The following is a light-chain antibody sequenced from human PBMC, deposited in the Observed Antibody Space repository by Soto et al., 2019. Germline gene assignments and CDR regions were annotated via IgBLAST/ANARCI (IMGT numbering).Light chain of an antibody. Sequence: QSALTQPASVSGSPGQSITISGTGTSGDIGSYNRVSWYQQHPGKAPKLLIYEVTARPSGVSNRFSGSKSGNTASLTISGLQAEDEAEYYCSSYTNINTRACVFGTGPKLTVL. V-gene: IGLV2-14*01. CDR2: EVT. J-gene: IGLJ1*01. CDR3: SSYTNINTRACV. CDR1: SGDIGSYNR.